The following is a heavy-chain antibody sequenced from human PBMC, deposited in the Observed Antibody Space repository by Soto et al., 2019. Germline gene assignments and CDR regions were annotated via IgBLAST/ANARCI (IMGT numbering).Heavy chain of an antibody. V-gene: IGHV2-5*02. CDR1: GFSLSTSGVG. J-gene: IGHJ4*02. Sequence: QITLKESGPTLVKPTQTLTLTCTFSGFSLSTSGVGVGWIRQPPGKALEWLALIYWDDDKRYSPSLKSRLTITQDTSKNHVVLTMTNMHPVDTAPDSCAHDAHTDTPSVKTYDFDYWCQGTLVTVSS. D-gene: IGHD2-15*01. CDR2: IYWDDDK. CDR3: AHDAHTDTPSVKTYDFDY.